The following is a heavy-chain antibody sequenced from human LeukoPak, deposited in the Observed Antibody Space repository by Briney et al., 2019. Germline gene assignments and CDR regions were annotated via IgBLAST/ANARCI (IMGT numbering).Heavy chain of an antibody. D-gene: IGHD3-22*01. Sequence: PGGSLRLSCAASGFTFSSYAMSWVRQAPGMGLAWVSAISGSGGSTYYADSVKDRFTISRDTSKNTLYLQMNSLRAEDTAVYYCARGRYYDNSVYYYFDYWGQGTLVTVSS. CDR1: GFTFSSYA. CDR2: ISGSGGST. V-gene: IGHV3-23*01. J-gene: IGHJ4*02. CDR3: ARGRYYDNSVYYYFDY.